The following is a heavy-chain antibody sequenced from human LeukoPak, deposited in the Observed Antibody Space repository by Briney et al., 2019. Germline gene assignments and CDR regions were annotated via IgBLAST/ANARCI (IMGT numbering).Heavy chain of an antibody. Sequence: SETLSLTCTVSGGSVSSYYWGWVRQPPGKRLEWLGYIYNTGGTNYNPSLNGRVTISVDTSKNQFSLNLSSVTAADTAVYYCARRHHYYYYMDVWGKGTTVTVSS. V-gene: IGHV4-4*09. CDR3: ARRHHYYYYMDV. CDR2: IYNTGGT. J-gene: IGHJ6*03. CDR1: GGSVSSYY.